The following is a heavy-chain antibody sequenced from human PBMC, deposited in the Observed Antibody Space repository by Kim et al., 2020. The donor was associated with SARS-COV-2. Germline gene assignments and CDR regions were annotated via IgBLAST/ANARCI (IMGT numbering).Heavy chain of an antibody. CDR3: ARLRIAAAGGMDV. V-gene: IGHV6-1*01. D-gene: IGHD6-13*01. Sequence: DYAEPVKRRSTLTPDTSKNQFSLQLNSVTPEDTAVYYCARLRIAAAGGMDVWGQGTTVTVSS. J-gene: IGHJ6*02.